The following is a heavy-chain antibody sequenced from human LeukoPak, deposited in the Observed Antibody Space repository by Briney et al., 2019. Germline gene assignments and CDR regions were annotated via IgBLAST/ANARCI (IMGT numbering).Heavy chain of an antibody. J-gene: IGHJ2*01. D-gene: IGHD3-22*01. CDR3: RQWLSHDWYFDL. V-gene: IGHV4-34*01. CDR1: GGSFSGYY. Sequence: SETLSLTCAVYGGSFSGYYWSWIRQPPGKGLEWIGEINHSGSTNYNPSLKSRVTISVDTSKNQFSLKLSSVTAADTAVYYCRQWLSHDWYFDLWGRGTLVTVSS. CDR2: INHSGST.